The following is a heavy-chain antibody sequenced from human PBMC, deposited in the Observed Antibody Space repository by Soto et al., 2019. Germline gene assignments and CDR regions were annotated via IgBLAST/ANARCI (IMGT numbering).Heavy chain of an antibody. CDR1: GFTVSSNY. CDR3: ARVPYGSGAFDI. V-gene: IGHV3-53*04. J-gene: IGHJ3*02. Sequence: GRSLRLPWAASGFTVSSNYMSRVRQAPGKGLEWVSVIYSGGSTYYADSVKGRFTISRHNSKNTLYLQMNSLRAEDTAVYYCARVPYGSGAFDIWGQGTMVTVSS. D-gene: IGHD3-10*01. CDR2: IYSGGST.